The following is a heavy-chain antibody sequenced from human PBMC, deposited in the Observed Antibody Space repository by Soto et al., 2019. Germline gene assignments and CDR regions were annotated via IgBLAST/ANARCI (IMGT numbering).Heavy chain of an antibody. CDR1: GGTFSSYA. Sequence: EASVKVSCKASGGTFSSYAISWVRQAPGQGLEWMGGIIPIFGTANYAQKLQGRVTITADESTSTAYMEMSSLRSEDTAVYYCARVVAYDILTGYLVEDYYYGMDVWGQGTTVTVS. V-gene: IGHV1-69*13. J-gene: IGHJ6*02. CDR3: ARVVAYDILTGYLVEDYYYGMDV. D-gene: IGHD3-9*01. CDR2: IIPIFGTA.